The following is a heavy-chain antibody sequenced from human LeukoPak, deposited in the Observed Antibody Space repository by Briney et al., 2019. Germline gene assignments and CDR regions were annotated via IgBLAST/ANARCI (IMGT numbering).Heavy chain of an antibody. Sequence: GASVKVSCKASGYTFTSHGISWVRQAPGQGLEWMGWISTYNGNTNYAQKLQGRVSMTTDTSTSTAYMELSSLRSEDTAVYYCARVANYYDSSGYFPYYYYMDVWGKGTTVTISS. CDR2: ISTYNGNT. CDR1: GYTFTSHG. D-gene: IGHD3-22*01. CDR3: ARVANYYDSSGYFPYYYYMDV. V-gene: IGHV1-18*01. J-gene: IGHJ6*03.